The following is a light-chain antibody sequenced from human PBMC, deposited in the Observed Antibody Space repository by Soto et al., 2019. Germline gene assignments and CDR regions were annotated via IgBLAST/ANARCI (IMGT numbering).Light chain of an antibody. V-gene: IGKV3-20*01. CDR1: QSVSSSY. CDR2: GAS. CDR3: QQYGSSRWT. Sequence: EIVLTQSPGTLSLSPGERATLSCRASQSVSSSYLAWYQHTRGQAPRLLIYGASSRATGIPDRFSGSGSGTDFTLTISRLEPEDFAVYYCQQYGSSRWTFGQGTKVEIK. J-gene: IGKJ1*01.